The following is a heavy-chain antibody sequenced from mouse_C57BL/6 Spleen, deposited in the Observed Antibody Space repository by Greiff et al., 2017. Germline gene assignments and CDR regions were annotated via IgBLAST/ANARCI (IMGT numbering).Heavy chain of an antibody. J-gene: IGHJ4*01. D-gene: IGHD5-1*01. CDR2: IRLKSDNYAT. V-gene: IGHV6-3*01. CDR1: GFTFSNYW. CDR3: TGTYCTLYAMDY. Sequence: DVMLVESGGGLVQPGGSMKLSCVASGFTFSNYWMNWVRQSPEQGLEWVAQIRLKSDNYATHYAESVKGRFTISRAASKSSVYLQMNNLRAEDTGIYYCTGTYCTLYAMDYWGQGTSVTVSS.